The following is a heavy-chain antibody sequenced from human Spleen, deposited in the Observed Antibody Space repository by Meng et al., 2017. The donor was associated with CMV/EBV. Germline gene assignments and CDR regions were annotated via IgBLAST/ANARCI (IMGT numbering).Heavy chain of an antibody. Sequence: GSLRLSWAASGFTVSYYCMHWVRQAPGKGLEWVSAISGSGGSTYYADSVKGRFTISRDNSKNTLYLQMNSLRAEDTAVYYCAKGGGTAMVTDYWGQGTLVTVSS. J-gene: IGHJ4*02. CDR1: GFTVSYYC. D-gene: IGHD5-18*01. V-gene: IGHV3-23*01. CDR2: ISGSGGST. CDR3: AKGGGTAMVTDY.